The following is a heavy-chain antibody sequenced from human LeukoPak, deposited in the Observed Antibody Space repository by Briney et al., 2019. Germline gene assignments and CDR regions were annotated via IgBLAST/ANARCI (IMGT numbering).Heavy chain of an antibody. CDR3: ARTRGYIAVAAFDI. CDR1: GGTFSSYA. D-gene: IGHD6-19*01. CDR2: IIPILGIA. V-gene: IGHV1-69*04. J-gene: IGHJ3*02. Sequence: ASVKVPCTASGGTFSSYAISWVRQAPGQGLEWMGRIIPILGIANYAQKFQGRVTITADKSTSTAYMELSSLRSEDTAVYYCARTRGYIAVAAFDIWGQGTMVTVSS.